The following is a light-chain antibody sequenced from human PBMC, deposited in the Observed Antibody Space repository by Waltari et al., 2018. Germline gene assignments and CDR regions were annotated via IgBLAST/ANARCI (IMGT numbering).Light chain of an antibody. CDR3: QSYDSSLSGGV. CDR1: SSNIGAGYY. Sequence: QSVLTQPPSVSGAPGQRVPISCTGSSSNIGAGYYVHWYQQLPGTAPKLLIYGNSNRPSGVPDRFSGSKSGTSASLAITGLQAEDEADYYCQSYDSSLSGGVFGGGTKLTVL. V-gene: IGLV1-40*01. CDR2: GNS. J-gene: IGLJ2*01.